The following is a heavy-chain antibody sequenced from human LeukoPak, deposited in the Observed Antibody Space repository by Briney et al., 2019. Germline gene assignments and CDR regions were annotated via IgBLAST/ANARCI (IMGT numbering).Heavy chain of an antibody. CDR1: GITVSSNY. V-gene: IGHV3-66*01. CDR3: ARSNCNSCSLGFWYFFDY. CDR2: IYSDGRT. D-gene: IGHD1/OR15-1a*01. Sequence: PGGSLRLSCAASGITVSSNYMSWVRQAPGEGLEWVSVIYSDGRTYYTGSVKGRFSISRDNSKNTLYLQMNSLRAEDTAVYYCARSNCNSCSLGFWYFFDYWGQGTLVTVSS. J-gene: IGHJ4*02.